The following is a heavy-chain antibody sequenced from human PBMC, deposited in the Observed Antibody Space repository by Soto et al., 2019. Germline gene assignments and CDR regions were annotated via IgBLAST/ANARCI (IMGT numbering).Heavy chain of an antibody. CDR3: VRISRVGHFDY. D-gene: IGHD6-13*01. J-gene: IGHJ4*02. CDR1: GFSLSNARMG. CDR2: IFSNDEK. Sequence: QVTLKESGPVLVNPTETLTLACTVSGFSLSNARMGVSWIRQPPGEALEWLAHIFSNDEKSYSTSLKSRLTISKDTSKMQVVLTMTNMDTMDTATYYCVRISRVGHFDYWGQGTLVTVSS. V-gene: IGHV2-26*01.